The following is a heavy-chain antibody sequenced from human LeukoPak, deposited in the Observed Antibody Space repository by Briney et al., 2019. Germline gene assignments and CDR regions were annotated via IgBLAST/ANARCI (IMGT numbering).Heavy chain of an antibody. J-gene: IGHJ3*01. V-gene: IGHV3-30*02. D-gene: IGHD5-18*01. CDR3: AKDVGYSSVDYAFDV. CDR1: GFTFSNYA. CDR2: IRSDGTKR. Sequence: GGSLRLSCAASGFTFSNYAIHWVRQTPGKGLEWVAVIRSDGTKRYYADSVKGRLTVSRDNSMNTLYLQMNSLRADDTAIYYCAKDVGYSSVDYAFDVWGQGTMVTVSS.